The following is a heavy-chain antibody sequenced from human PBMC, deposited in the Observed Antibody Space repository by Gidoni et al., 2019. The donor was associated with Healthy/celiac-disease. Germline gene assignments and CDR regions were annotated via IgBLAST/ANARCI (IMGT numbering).Heavy chain of an antibody. CDR2: ISSSSSTI. CDR3: ARDLHVWGSPTWFDP. Sequence: EVQLVESGGGLVQPGGSLRLSCAASGFTFSSYSMNWVRQAPGKGLEWFLYISSSSSTIYYADSVKGRFTISRDNAKNSLYLQMNSLRDEDTAVYYCARDLHVWGSPTWFDPWGQGTLVTVSS. J-gene: IGHJ5*02. V-gene: IGHV3-48*02. CDR1: GFTFSSYS. D-gene: IGHD3-16*01.